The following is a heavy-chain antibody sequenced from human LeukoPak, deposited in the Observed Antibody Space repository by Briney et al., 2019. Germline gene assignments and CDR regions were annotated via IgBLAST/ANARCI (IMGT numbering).Heavy chain of an antibody. CDR1: GGSISSSSYY. CDR3: ARGRATNYYYYGMDV. J-gene: IGHJ6*02. Sequence: TSETLSLTCTVSGGSISSSSYYWSWIRQPPGKGLEWIGEINHSGSTNYNPSLKSRVTISVDTSKNQFSLKLSSVTAADTAVYYCARGRATNYYYYGMDVWGQGTTVTVSS. CDR2: INHSGST. V-gene: IGHV4-39*07.